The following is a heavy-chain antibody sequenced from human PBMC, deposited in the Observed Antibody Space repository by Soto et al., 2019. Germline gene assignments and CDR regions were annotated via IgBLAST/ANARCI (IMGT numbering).Heavy chain of an antibody. CDR3: ARGICIGRGGSCYYKTGYYYYYYMDV. D-gene: IGHD2-15*01. V-gene: IGHV4-34*01. CDR1: GGSFSGYY. Sequence: SATLSLTCAVYGGSFSGYYWSWIRQPPGKGLEWIGEINHSGSTNYNPSLKSRVTISVDTSKNQFSLKLSSVTAADTAVYYCARGICIGRGGSCYYKTGYYYYYYMDVWGKGTTVTVSS. J-gene: IGHJ6*03. CDR2: INHSGST.